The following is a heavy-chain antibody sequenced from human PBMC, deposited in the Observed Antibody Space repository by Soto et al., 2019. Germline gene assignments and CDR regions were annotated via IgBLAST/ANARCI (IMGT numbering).Heavy chain of an antibody. CDR2: IYYSGST. D-gene: IGHD3-10*01. V-gene: IGHV4-30-4*01. CDR1: GGSISSGDYY. J-gene: IGHJ3*02. CDR3: ARGATMVRGVMGAFDI. Sequence: QVQLQESGPGLVKPSQTLSLTCTVSGGSISSGDYYWSWIRQPPGKGLEWVGYIYYSGSTYYNPSLKSRVTISVDTPKDQFALKLSSVTAADTAVYYCARGATMVRGVMGAFDIWGQGTMVTVSS.